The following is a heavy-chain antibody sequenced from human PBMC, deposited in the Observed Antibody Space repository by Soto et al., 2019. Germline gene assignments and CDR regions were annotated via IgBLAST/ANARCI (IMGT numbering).Heavy chain of an antibody. CDR1: GYTFTSYG. CDR2: ISAYNGNT. J-gene: IGHJ5*02. V-gene: IGHV1-18*01. D-gene: IGHD6-6*01. CDR3: ARDYYSSSRDWFDP. Sequence: ASVKVSCKASGYTFTSYGISWVRQAPGQGLEWMGWISAYNGNTNYAQKLQGRVTMTTDTSTSTAYMELRSLRSDDTAVYYCARDYYSSSRDWFDPWGQGTLVTVSS.